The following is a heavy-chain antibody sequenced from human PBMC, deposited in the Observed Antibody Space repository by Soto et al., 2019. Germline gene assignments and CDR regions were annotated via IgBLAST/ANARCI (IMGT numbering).Heavy chain of an antibody. J-gene: IGHJ6*02. V-gene: IGHV4-31*03. CDR3: ATDYYGSGSYSYGMDV. Sequence: KPSETLSLTCTVSGGSISSGGYYWSWIRQHPGKGLEWIGYIYYSGSTYYNPSLKSRVTISVDTSKNQFSLKLSSVTAADTAVYYCATDYYGSGSYSYGMDVWGQGTTVTVSS. CDR2: IYYSGST. D-gene: IGHD3-10*01. CDR1: GGSISSGGYY.